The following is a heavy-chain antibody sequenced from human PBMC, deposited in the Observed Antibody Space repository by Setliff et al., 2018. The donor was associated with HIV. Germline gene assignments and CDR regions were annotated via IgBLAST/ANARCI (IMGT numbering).Heavy chain of an antibody. CDR3: ARGTRYAYYYGTGGYYRHFDY. CDR2: IYTSGST. V-gene: IGHV4-61*09. Sequence: PSETLSLTCTVSGGSIYSGTYYWSWIRQSAGKGLEWIGHIYTSGSTNYNPSLKSRVSMSVDTSKNQFSLNLSSVTAADTAVYYCARGTRYAYYYGTGGYYRHFDYWGQGTLVTVSS. D-gene: IGHD3-22*01. CDR1: GGSIYSGTYY. J-gene: IGHJ4*02.